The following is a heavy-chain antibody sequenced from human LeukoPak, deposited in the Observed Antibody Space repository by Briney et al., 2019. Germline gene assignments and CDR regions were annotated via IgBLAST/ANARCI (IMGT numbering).Heavy chain of an antibody. J-gene: IGHJ4*01. CDR1: GFTFSSYG. CDR2: IWYDGSNK. Sequence: GGSLRLSCAASGFTFSSYGMHWVRQAPGKGLEWAAVIWYDGSNKYYADSVKGRFTISRDNSKNTLYLQMNSLRAEDTAVYYCARDSSGWYIDYWGQGTLVTVST. V-gene: IGHV3-33*01. CDR3: ARDSSGWYIDY. D-gene: IGHD6-19*01.